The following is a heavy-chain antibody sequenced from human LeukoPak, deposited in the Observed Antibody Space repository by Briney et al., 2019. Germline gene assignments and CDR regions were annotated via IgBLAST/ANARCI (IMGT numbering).Heavy chain of an antibody. V-gene: IGHV3-23*01. CDR3: ATYRQVLLPFES. D-gene: IGHD2-8*02. Sequence: GGSLRLSCTASGFTFSNYGLSWVRQAPGKGLEWVSSIFPSGGEIHYADSLRGRFTISRDNSKSTLSLQMNSLRAEDTAIYYCATYRQVLLPFESWGQGTLVTVSS. CDR2: IFPSGGEI. CDR1: GFTFSNYG. J-gene: IGHJ4*02.